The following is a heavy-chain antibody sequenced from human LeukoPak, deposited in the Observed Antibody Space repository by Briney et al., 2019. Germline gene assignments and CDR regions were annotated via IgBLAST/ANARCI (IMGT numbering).Heavy chain of an antibody. Sequence: GGSLRLSCAASGFTFSSYSMNWVRQAPGKGLEWVANIKQDGSEKYYVDPVKGRFTISRDNAKNSLYLQMNSLRAEDTAVYYCARDRGVRSLVYSSSWDHYYYMDVWGKGTTVTISS. V-gene: IGHV3-7*01. J-gene: IGHJ6*03. CDR3: ARDRGVRSLVYSSSWDHYYYMDV. D-gene: IGHD6-13*01. CDR1: GFTFSSYS. CDR2: IKQDGSEK.